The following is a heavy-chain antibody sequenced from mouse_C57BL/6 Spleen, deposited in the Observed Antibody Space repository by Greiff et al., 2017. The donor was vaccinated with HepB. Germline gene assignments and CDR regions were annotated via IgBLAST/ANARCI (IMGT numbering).Heavy chain of an antibody. Sequence: QVQLQQPGAELVKPGASVKLSCKASGYTFTSYWMQWVKQRPGQGLEWIGEIDPSDSYTNYNQKFKGKATLIVDTSSSTAYMQLSSLTSEDSAVYYCARPYYYGSSYGFAYWGQGTLVTVSA. D-gene: IGHD1-1*01. CDR3: ARPYYYGSSYGFAY. V-gene: IGHV1-50*01. CDR2: IDPSDSYT. J-gene: IGHJ3*01. CDR1: GYTFTSYW.